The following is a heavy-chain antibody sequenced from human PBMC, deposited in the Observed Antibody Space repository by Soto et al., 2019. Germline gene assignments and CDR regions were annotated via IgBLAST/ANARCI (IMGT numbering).Heavy chain of an antibody. CDR2: IIPIFGTA. CDR1: GGTFSSYA. Sequence: ASVKVSCKASGGTFSSYAISWVRQAPGQGLEWMGGIIPIFGTANYAQKFQGRVTTTADKSTSTAYMELSSLRSEDTAVYYCARGYCSSNSCQFDFWGQGTLVTVAS. CDR3: ARGYCSSNSCQFDF. D-gene: IGHD2-2*01. J-gene: IGHJ4*02. V-gene: IGHV1-69*06.